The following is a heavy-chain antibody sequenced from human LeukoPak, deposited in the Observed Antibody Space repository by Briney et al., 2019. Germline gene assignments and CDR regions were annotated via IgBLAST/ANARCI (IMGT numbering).Heavy chain of an antibody. J-gene: IGHJ3*02. V-gene: IGHV4-61*01. D-gene: IGHD3-22*01. CDR2: MHSNGST. CDR1: TGSVSSGTYY. CDR3: ARAPRVTMIIVTPGAFDM. Sequence: SETLSLTCTVSTGSVSSGTYYWSWIRQPPGKGLELIGYMHSNGSTNYNPSLTSRVTISVDTSKKRFSLKLSSVTAADTAMYYCARAPRVTMIIVTPGAFDMWGQGTMVTVSS.